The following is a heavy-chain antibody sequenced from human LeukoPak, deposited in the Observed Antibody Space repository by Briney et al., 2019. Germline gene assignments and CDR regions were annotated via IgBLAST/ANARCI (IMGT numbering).Heavy chain of an antibody. V-gene: IGHV3-30*04. J-gene: IGHJ4*02. Sequence: PGGSLRLSCAASGFTFSSYAMHWVRQAPGKGLEWVAVISYDGSNKYYADSVKGRFTISRDNSKNTLYLQMNSLRAEDTAVYYCARGGDYTHPSLDYWGQGTLVTVSS. CDR1: GFTFSSYA. CDR2: ISYDGSNK. D-gene: IGHD4-17*01. CDR3: ARGGDYTHPSLDY.